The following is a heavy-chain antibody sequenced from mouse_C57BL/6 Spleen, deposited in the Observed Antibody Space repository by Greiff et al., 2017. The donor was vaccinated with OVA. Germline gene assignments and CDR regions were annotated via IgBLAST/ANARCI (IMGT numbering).Heavy chain of an antibody. D-gene: IGHD1-1*01. CDR3: TRRYYGNWYFDV. CDR1: GFTFSDAW. Sequence: EVQVVESGGGFVQPGGSMKLSCAASGFTFSDAWMDWVRQSPEKGLEWVAEIRHKANNHATYYAESVKGRFTIARDDSKSSFYLQMNRLRAEDTGIYYVTRRYYGNWYFDVWGTGTTVTVSS. V-gene: IGHV6-6*01. CDR2: IRHKANNHAT. J-gene: IGHJ1*03.